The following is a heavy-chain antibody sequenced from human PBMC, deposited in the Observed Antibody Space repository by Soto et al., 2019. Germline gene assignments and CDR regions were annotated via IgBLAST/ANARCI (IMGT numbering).Heavy chain of an antibody. CDR2: ISHDGSNT. Sequence: QVQVVESGGGVVQPGRSLRLSCAASGFTFRTYAMHWVRQAPGKGLEWVAVISHDGSNTDYGDSVKGRFTISRDNSKSTLSLQIHSLRPEDTGVYYCAKDAGSTEYFFASWGQGTLVSVSS. CDR3: AKDAGSTEYFFAS. J-gene: IGHJ4*02. V-gene: IGHV3-30*18. CDR1: GFTFRTYA.